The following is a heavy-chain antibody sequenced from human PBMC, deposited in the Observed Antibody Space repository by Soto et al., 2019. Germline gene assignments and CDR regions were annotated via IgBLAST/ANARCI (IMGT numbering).Heavy chain of an antibody. CDR2: INHSGST. Sequence: SETLSLTCAVYGGSFSGYYCSWLRQPPEKGLEWIGEINHSGSTNYNPSLKSRVTISVDTSKNQFSLKLSSVTAVATAVYYCARPGNYYILAGYYPFDYWGQGTLVTVSS. D-gene: IGHD3-9*01. CDR3: ARPGNYYILAGYYPFDY. V-gene: IGHV4-34*01. CDR1: GGSFSGYY. J-gene: IGHJ4*02.